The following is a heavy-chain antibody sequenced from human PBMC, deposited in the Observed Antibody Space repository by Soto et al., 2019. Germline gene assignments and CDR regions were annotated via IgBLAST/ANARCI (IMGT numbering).Heavy chain of an antibody. D-gene: IGHD6-19*01. CDR2: IYDSGNT. V-gene: IGHV4-30-2*01. CDR3: ARGYPSGLPGY. Sequence: PSETLSLTCAVSGGSISSGGYSWNWIRQPPGKGLEWIGYIYDSGNTNFNPSLRSRVSISADRSKSHFSMNLTSVTAADTAVYYFARGYPSGLPGYWGPGILVTVAS. CDR1: GGSISSGGYS. J-gene: IGHJ4*02.